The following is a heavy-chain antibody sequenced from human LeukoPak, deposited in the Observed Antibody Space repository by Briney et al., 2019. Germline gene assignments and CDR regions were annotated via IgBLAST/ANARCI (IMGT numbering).Heavy chain of an antibody. CDR1: EFTFSSYS. D-gene: IGHD3-10*01. Sequence: PGGSLRLSCAASEFTFSSYSMNWVRQAPGKGLEWVSSISSSSSYIYYADSVKGRFTISRDNAKNSLYLQMNSLRAEDTAVYYCARDKAVRGVMDYRGQGTLVTVSS. CDR3: ARDKAVRGVMDY. CDR2: ISSSSSYI. V-gene: IGHV3-21*01. J-gene: IGHJ4*02.